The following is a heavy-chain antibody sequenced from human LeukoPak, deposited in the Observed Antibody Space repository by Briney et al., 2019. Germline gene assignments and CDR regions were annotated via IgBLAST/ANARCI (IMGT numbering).Heavy chain of an antibody. CDR1: GGTFSSYA. Sequence: SVKVSCMASGGTFSSYAISWVRQAPGQGLEWMGGIIPIFGTANYAQKFQGRVTITADESTSTAYMELSSLRSEDTAVYYCARDRGDGYNRYAFDIWGPGTMVTVSS. CDR3: ARDRGDGYNRYAFDI. CDR2: IIPIFGTA. J-gene: IGHJ3*02. D-gene: IGHD5-24*01. V-gene: IGHV1-69*13.